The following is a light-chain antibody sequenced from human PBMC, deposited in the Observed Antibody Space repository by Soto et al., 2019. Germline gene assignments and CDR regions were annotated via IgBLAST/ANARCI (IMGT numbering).Light chain of an antibody. J-gene: IGLJ1*01. Sequence: QSALTQPASVSGSPGQSITISCTGTSSDVGGYNYVSWYQHHPGRAPKLLIYYVSKRPSGVSDRFSGSTSGNTASLTISGLQAEDEADYYCSSYISGNSLDVFGGGTKLTVL. CDR2: YVS. CDR3: SSYISGNSLDV. V-gene: IGLV2-14*01. CDR1: SSDVGGYNY.